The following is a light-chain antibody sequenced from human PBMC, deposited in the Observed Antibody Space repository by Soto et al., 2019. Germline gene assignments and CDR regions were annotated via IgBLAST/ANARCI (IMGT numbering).Light chain of an antibody. CDR3: QHYNSYSWT. J-gene: IGKJ1*01. V-gene: IGKV1-5*03. CDR1: QSISNW. Sequence: DIQMTQSPSTLSASVGDRVTITVRASQSISNWLARYQQKPGKAPKLLISKSSSLESGVPSRFSGRGSGTEFTLTISSLPPDDFATYYCQHYNSYSWTFGLGTKVEIK. CDR2: KSS.